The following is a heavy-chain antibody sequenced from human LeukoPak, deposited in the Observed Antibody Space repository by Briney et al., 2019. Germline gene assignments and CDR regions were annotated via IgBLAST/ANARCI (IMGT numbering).Heavy chain of an antibody. CDR2: VISDGSST. CDR3: VRDARYSPGY. D-gene: IGHD4-11*01. Sequence: GGSLRLSCVASGFTFSSYWMHWVRQAPGKGPVWVSRVISDGSSTSYADSVKGRFTISRDNAKNTLYLQMSSLRAEDTAVYYCVRDARYSPGYWGQGTLVTVSS. V-gene: IGHV3-74*01. CDR1: GFTFSSYW. J-gene: IGHJ4*02.